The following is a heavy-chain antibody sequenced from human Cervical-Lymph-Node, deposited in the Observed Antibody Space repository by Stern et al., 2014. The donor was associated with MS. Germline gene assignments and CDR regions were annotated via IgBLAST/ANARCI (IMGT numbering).Heavy chain of an antibody. CDR1: GGSISRYY. D-gene: IGHD6-19*01. CDR2: IYYTGST. CDR3: ARDLHGSSGWNRYFDL. Sequence: QVPLQESGPGLVKPSETLSLTCTVSGGSISRYYWSWIRQPPGKGLEWIGYIYYTGSTNYNPSLKSRVIISIDRSKNQFSLKLSSVTAADTAVYYCARDLHGSSGWNRYFDLWGRGTLVTVSS. J-gene: IGHJ2*01. V-gene: IGHV4-59*01.